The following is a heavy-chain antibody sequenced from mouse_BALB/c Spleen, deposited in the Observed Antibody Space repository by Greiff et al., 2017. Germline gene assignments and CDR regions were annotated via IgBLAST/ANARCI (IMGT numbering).Heavy chain of an antibody. CDR2: ISSGSSTI. J-gene: IGHJ3*01. D-gene: IGHD2-10*02. CDR3: ARGEYGNPWFAY. Sequence: EVQGVESGGGLVQPGGSRKLSCAASGFTFSSFGMHWVRQAPEKGLEWVAYISSGSSTIYYADTVKGRFTISRDNPKNTLFLQMTSLRSEDTAMYYCARGEYGNPWFAYWGQGTLVTVSA. CDR1: GFTFSSFG. V-gene: IGHV5-17*02.